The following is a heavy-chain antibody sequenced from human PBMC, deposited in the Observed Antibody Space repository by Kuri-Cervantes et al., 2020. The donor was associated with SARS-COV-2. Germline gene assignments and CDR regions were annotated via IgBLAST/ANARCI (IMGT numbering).Heavy chain of an antibody. V-gene: IGHV4-38-2*02. CDR3: ARDYSNYFGY. CDR2: IYHSGST. CDR1: GYSISSGYY. J-gene: IGHJ4*02. Sequence: SETLSLTCTVSGYSISSGYYWGWIRQPPGKGLEWIGSIYHSGSTYYNPSLKSRVTISVDTSKNQFSLKLSSVTAADTAVYFCARDYSNYFGYWGQGTLVTVSS. D-gene: IGHD5-18*01.